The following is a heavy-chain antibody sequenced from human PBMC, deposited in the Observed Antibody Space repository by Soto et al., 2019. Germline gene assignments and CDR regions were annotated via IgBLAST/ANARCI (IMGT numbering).Heavy chain of an antibody. V-gene: IGHV3-21*01. Sequence: GGSLRLSCAASGFTFSSYSMNWVHQAPGKGLEWVSSISSSSSYIYYADSVKGRFTISRDNAKNSLYLQMNSLRAEDTAVYYCARTSSGSGSPYDYCGQGTLVTVSS. J-gene: IGHJ4*02. CDR3: ARTSSGSGSPYDY. CDR2: ISSSSSYI. D-gene: IGHD3-10*01. CDR1: GFTFSSYS.